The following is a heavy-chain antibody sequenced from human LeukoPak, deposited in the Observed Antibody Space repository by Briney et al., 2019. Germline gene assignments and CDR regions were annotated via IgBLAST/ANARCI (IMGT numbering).Heavy chain of an antibody. CDR2: VSYDGSNK. CDR1: GFPFSSYG. D-gene: IGHD5-18*01. V-gene: IGHV3-30*03. Sequence: PGRSLRLSCAASGFPFSSYGMHWVRQAPGKGLEWAAVVSYDGSNKYYADSVKGRFTSSRDSAKNSLFLQMNSLRAEDTAVYYCVRVGRIQYFDYWGQGTPVTVSS. CDR3: VRVGRIQYFDY. J-gene: IGHJ4*02.